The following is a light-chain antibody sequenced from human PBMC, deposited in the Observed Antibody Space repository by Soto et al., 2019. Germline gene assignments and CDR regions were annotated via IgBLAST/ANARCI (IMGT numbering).Light chain of an antibody. CDR3: QQYDNLPLT. CDR1: QGISSY. J-gene: IGKJ5*01. Sequence: AIRMTQSPSSLSAPTGDRVTITCRASQGISSYLAWYQQKPGKAPKLLIYAASTLQSGVPSRFSGSGSGTDFTFTISSLQPEDIATYYCQQYDNLPLTFGQGTRLE. V-gene: IGKV1-8*01. CDR2: AAS.